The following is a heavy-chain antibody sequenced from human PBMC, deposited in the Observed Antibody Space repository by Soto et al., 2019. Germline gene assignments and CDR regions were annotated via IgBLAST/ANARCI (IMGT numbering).Heavy chain of an antibody. V-gene: IGHV4-30-4*01. Sequence: SETLSLTCTVSGGSVTSDDDCWTWIRQSPGKGLEWIGYISNSGSTGYNPSLKTRLSMSVDRSKNQFTLRLTSVTAADTAVYYCARIPYDNSGTISAYWGQGTQVTVSS. J-gene: IGHJ4*02. CDR2: ISNSGST. CDR1: GGSVTSDDDC. D-gene: IGHD3-22*01. CDR3: ARIPYDNSGTISAY.